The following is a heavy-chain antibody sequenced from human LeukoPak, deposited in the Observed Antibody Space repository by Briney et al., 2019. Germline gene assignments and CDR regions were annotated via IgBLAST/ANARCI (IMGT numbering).Heavy chain of an antibody. D-gene: IGHD1-7*01. Sequence: GASVKVSCKVSGYTLTELSMHWVRQAPGKGLEWMGGFDPEDGVTIYAQKFQGRVTMTEDTSTDTAYMELSSLRSEDTAVYYCATDITATTRWFDPWGQGTLVTVSS. V-gene: IGHV1-24*01. CDR1: GYTLTELS. CDR3: ATDITATTRWFDP. CDR2: FDPEDGVT. J-gene: IGHJ5*02.